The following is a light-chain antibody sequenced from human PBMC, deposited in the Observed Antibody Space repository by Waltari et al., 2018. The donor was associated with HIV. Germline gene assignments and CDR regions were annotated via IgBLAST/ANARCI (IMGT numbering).Light chain of an antibody. CDR2: GAS. CDR1: QSVSSSY. J-gene: IGKJ1*01. V-gene: IGKV3-20*01. Sequence: EVVLTQSPGTLSLSPGERATLSCRASQSVSSSYLSWYQQKPGQAPRLLIYGASSRAIGIPDRFSSSGSGTDFTLTISRLEPEDFAVYYCQQYGDSLWTFGQGTKVEIK. CDR3: QQYGDSLWT.